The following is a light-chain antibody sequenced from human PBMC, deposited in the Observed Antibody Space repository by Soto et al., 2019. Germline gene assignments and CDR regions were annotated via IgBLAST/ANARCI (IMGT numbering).Light chain of an antibody. J-gene: IGLJ2*01. Sequence: QSVLTQPPSASGTPGQRVTISCSGSSSNIGSNTVNWYQQLPGTAPKLLIYSNNQRPSGVPDRFSGSKSGTSASLAISGLQSEDEGDYYCAAWDDSLYVVFGGGTKVTVL. CDR2: SNN. CDR3: AAWDDSLYVV. V-gene: IGLV1-44*01. CDR1: SSNIGSNT.